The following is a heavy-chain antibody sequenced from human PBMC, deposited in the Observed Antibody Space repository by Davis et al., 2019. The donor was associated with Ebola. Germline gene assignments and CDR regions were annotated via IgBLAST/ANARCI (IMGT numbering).Heavy chain of an antibody. J-gene: IGHJ6*02. V-gene: IGHV4-39*01. Sequence: MPSETLSLTCTVSGGSISSSSYYWGWIRQPPGKGLEWIGSIYYSGSTYYNPSLKSRVTISVDTSKNQFSLKLSSVTAADTAVYYCASTSIAARNYYYYAMDVWGQGTTVTVSS. CDR1: GGSISSSSYY. CDR2: IYYSGST. D-gene: IGHD6-6*01. CDR3: ASTSIAARNYYYYAMDV.